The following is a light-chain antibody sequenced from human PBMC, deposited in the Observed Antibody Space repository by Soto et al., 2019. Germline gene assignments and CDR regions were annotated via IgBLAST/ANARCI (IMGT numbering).Light chain of an antibody. CDR2: GAS. V-gene: IGKV3-15*01. Sequence: EIVMTQSPATLSVSPGERATPSCRASQSVSSNLAWYQQKLGQAPRLLIYGASTRATGIPARFSGSGSGTEFTLTISSLQSEDLAVYYCQQYNNWPRTFGQGTKVDIK. CDR1: QSVSSN. CDR3: QQYNNWPRT. J-gene: IGKJ1*01.